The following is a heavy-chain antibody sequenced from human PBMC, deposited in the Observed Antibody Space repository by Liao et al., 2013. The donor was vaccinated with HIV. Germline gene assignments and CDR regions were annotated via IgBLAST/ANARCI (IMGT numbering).Heavy chain of an antibody. CDR2: VNHSGST. Sequence: QVQLQQWGAGLVKPSETLSLTCAVYGGSLSGYYWSWIRQPPGKGLEWVGEVNHSGSTRYNPSLKSRVTLSVDTSKNQFSLKLNSVTAADTARYYCARGGLAYAFDVWGQGTMVTVS. CDR1: GGSLSGYY. V-gene: IGHV4-34*01. J-gene: IGHJ3*01. CDR3: ARGGLAYAFDV.